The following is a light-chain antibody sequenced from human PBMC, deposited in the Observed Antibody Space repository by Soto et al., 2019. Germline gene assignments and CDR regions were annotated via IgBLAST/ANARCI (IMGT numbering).Light chain of an antibody. CDR1: SSDIGGYNY. V-gene: IGLV2-14*01. CDR3: CSYAPTNTWL. J-gene: IGLJ3*02. Sequence: QSVLTQPASVSGSPGQSITISCTGTSSDIGGYNYVSWYQQHPGKAPKLMIYEVVNRPSGVSNRFSGSKSGNTASLTISGLQAEDEADYYCCSYAPTNTWLFGGGTKLTVL. CDR2: EVV.